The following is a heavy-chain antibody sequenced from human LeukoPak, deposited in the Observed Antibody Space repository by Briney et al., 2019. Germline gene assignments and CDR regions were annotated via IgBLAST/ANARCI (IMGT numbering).Heavy chain of an antibody. D-gene: IGHD3-22*01. CDR2: MNPNSGNT. CDR3: ARGPYYYDSSGYYYAEYFQH. J-gene: IGHJ1*01. Sequence: GASVKVSCKAFGYTFTSYDINWVRQATGQGLEWMGWMNPNSGNTGYAQKFQGRVTITRNTSISTAYMELSSLRSEDTAVYYWARGPYYYDSSGYYYAEYFQHWGQGTLVTVSS. V-gene: IGHV1-8*03. CDR1: GYTFTSYD.